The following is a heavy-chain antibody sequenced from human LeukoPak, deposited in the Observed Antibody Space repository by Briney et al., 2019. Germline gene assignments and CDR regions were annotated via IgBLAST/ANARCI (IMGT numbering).Heavy chain of an antibody. CDR2: ISSSSSYI. Sequence: PGGSLRLSCAASGFAFSGYRMNWVRQAPGKGLEWVSYISSSSSYIYYADSVKGRFTISRDNAKNSLYLQMNSLRAEDTAVYYCARERYSSSWPNWFDPWGQGTLVTVSS. D-gene: IGHD6-13*01. J-gene: IGHJ5*02. V-gene: IGHV3-21*05. CDR3: ARERYSSSWPNWFDP. CDR1: GFAFSGYR.